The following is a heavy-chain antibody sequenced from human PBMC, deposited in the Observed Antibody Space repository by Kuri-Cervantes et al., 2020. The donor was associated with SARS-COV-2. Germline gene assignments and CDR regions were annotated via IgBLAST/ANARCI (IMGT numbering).Heavy chain of an antibody. CDR1: GYDFSNYW. D-gene: IGHD3-9*01. V-gene: IGHV5-51*01. CDR2: IYPGDSNT. CDR3: ARSDIFDL. J-gene: IGHJ5*02. Sequence: GESLKISCKASGYDFSNYWIGWVRQMPGKGLEWLGIIYPGDSNTRYSPSFLGQATISADKSIQTAFLHWNSLKASDTAMYYCARSDIFDLWGQGTLVTVSS.